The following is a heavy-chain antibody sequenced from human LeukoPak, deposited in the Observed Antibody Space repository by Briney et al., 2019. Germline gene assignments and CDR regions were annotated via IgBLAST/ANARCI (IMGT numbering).Heavy chain of an antibody. CDR2: ISWNSGSI. CDR3: AKDKGGYYDSSGYHWFDP. CDR1: GFTFDDYA. J-gene: IGHJ5*02. Sequence: GGSLLLSCAASGFTFDDYAMHWVRPAPGKGLEWVSGISWNSGSIGYADSVKGRFTISRDNAKNSLYLQMNSLRAEDTALYYCAKDKGGYYDSSGYHWFDPWGQGTLVTVSS. D-gene: IGHD3-22*01. V-gene: IGHV3-9*01.